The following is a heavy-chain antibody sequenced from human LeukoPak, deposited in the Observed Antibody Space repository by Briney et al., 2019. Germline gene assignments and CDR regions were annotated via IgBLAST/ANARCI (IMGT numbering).Heavy chain of an antibody. Sequence: GGSLRLSCAASGFTFSSYGMHWVRQAPGKGLEWVAVILYDGSNKYYADSVKGRFTISRDNSKNTLYLQMNSLRAEDTAVYYCAKDGSSGYIDYWGQGTLVTVSS. CDR3: AKDGSSGYIDY. D-gene: IGHD3-22*01. CDR2: ILYDGSNK. V-gene: IGHV3-30*18. J-gene: IGHJ4*02. CDR1: GFTFSSYG.